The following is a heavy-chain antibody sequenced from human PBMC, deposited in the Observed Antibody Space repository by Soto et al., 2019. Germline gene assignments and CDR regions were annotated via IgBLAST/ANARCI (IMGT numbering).Heavy chain of an antibody. CDR2: ISGSGGST. V-gene: IGHV3-23*01. Sequence: GGSLRLSCAASGFTFSSYAMSWVRQAPGKGLEWVSAISGSGGSTYYADSVKGRFTISRDNSKNTLYLQMNSLRAEDTAVYYCAGEVLFRTPSDYYYYGMDVWGQGTTVTVSS. J-gene: IGHJ6*02. D-gene: IGHD3-10*01. CDR3: AGEVLFRTPSDYYYYGMDV. CDR1: GFTFSSYA.